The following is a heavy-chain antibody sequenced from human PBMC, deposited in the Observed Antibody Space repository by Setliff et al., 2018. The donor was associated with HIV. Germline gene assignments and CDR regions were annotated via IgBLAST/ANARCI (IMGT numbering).Heavy chain of an antibody. CDR3: ARYSPRGYTLTGPY. D-gene: IGHD6-25*01. Sequence: SETLSLTCAVYGGSFSGYYWSWIRQPPGKGLEWIGYIYYSGSTKHNPSLKSRVTISLDTSKNQFSLKLTSVTAADTAVYYCARYSPRGYTLTGPYWGQGTLVTVS. J-gene: IGHJ4*02. V-gene: IGHV4-59*01. CDR1: GGSFSGYY. CDR2: IYYSGST.